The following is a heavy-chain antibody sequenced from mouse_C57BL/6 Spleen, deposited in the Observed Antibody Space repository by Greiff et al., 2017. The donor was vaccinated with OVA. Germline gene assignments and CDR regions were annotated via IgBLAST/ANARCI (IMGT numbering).Heavy chain of an antibody. CDR3: SSQGTGRYFDY. CDR2: ISSGGSYT. CDR1: GFTFSSYG. Sequence: DVKLEESGGDLVKPGGSLKLSCAASGFTFSSYGMSWVRQTPDTRLEWVATISSGGSYTYYPDRVKGRFTISRDNAKNTLYLQMSMLRSEYRAMYYYSSQGTGRYFDYWGQGTTLTVSS. J-gene: IGHJ2*01. V-gene: IGHV5-6*02. D-gene: IGHD4-1*01.